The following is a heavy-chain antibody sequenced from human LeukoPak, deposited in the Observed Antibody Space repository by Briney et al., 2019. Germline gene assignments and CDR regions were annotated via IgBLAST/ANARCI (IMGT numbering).Heavy chain of an antibody. V-gene: IGHV1-18*01. CDR2: ISAYNGNT. J-gene: IGHJ6*02. D-gene: IGHD6-6*01. Sequence: ASVKVSCTASGYTFTSYGISWVRQAPGQGLEWMGWISAYNGNTNYAQKLQGRVTMTTDTSTSTAYMELRSLRSDDTAVYYCARESPFSSSATEDYYYGMDVWGQGTTVTVSS. CDR1: GYTFTSYG. CDR3: ARESPFSSSATEDYYYGMDV.